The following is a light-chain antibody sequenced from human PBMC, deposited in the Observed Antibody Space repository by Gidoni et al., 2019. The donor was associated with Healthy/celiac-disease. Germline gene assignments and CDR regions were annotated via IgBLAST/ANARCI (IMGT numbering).Light chain of an antibody. V-gene: IGKV1-39*01. CDR2: EAS. J-gene: IGKJ1*01. CDR3: QQTYSTPTWT. CDR1: QSIIRY. Sequence: IQMTQSPSSLSASVGDRVTITCRASQSIIRYLNWYQQKPGKAPKLLIYEASSLQIGVPSRFSGSGSGTDFTLTISSLRPEDFATYDCQQTYSTPTWTFGRGTKGEIK.